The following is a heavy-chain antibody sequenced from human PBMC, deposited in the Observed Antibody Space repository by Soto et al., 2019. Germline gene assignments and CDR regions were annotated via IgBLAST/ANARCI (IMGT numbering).Heavy chain of an antibody. CDR1: GFTFSSSA. CDR3: AREAGPACGDQGSFDS. CDR2: ISSNGNTI. V-gene: IGHV3-30-3*01. Sequence: QVQLVESGGGVVQPGTSLRLSCAASGFTFSSSAMHWVRQAPGKGLEWVAFISSNGNTIRNADSVQGRFTISRDNSKNTMFLQMNSLRVEDTAVYYCAREAGPACGDQGSFDSLGQGSLVTGSS. D-gene: IGHD4-17*01. J-gene: IGHJ4*02.